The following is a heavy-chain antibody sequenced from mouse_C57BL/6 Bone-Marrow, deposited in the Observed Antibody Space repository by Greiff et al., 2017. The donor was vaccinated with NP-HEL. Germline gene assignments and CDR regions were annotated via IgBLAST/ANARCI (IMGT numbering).Heavy chain of an antibody. D-gene: IGHD2-2*01. CDR3: ARGGYPWYFDV. Sequence: EVMLVESGGGLVKPGGSLQLSCAASGFTFSSYAMSLVRQTPEKRLEWVSTLSDGGSYTYYPDNVKGRFTISRDNAKNNLYLQMSHLKSEDTAMYYCARGGYPWYFDVWGTGTTVTVSS. J-gene: IGHJ1*03. V-gene: IGHV5-4*03. CDR2: LSDGGSYT. CDR1: GFTFSSYA.